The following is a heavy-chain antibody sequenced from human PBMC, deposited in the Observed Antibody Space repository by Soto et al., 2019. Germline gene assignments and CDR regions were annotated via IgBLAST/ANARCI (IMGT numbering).Heavy chain of an antibody. CDR3: APSARYYDILNGEYFTLNLDD. J-gene: IGHJ4*02. CDR1: GGSISSSSYY. Sequence: TLSLTCTVSGGSISSSSYYWGWIRQPPGKALEWLALIYWHGDKRYSPSLNSGLTITKDTSKNQVVLTMTDMDPVNTAKYYCAPSARYYDILNGEYFTLNLDDWGLGTLVTVSS. V-gene: IGHV2-5*01. CDR2: IYWHGDK. D-gene: IGHD3-9*01.